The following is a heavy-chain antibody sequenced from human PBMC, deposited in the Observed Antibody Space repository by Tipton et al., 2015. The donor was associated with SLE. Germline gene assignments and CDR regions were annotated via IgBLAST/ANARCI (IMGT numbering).Heavy chain of an antibody. CDR3: ARRDWGNWYFDL. J-gene: IGHJ2*01. CDR2: IWYDGSNK. V-gene: IGHV3-33*01. CDR1: GFTFSSYG. Sequence: QLVQSGGGVVQPGRSLRLSCAASGFTFSSYGMHWVRQAPGKGLEWVAVIWYDGSNKYYADSVKGRFTISRDNSKNTLYLQMNSLRAEDTAVYYCARRDWGNWYFDLWGRGTLVTVSS. D-gene: IGHD7-27*01.